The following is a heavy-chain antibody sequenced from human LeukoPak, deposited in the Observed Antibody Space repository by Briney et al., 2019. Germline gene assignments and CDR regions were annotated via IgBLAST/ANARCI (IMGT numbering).Heavy chain of an antibody. Sequence: PSETLSLTCTVSGGSISSFCWSWIRQPPGKGLEWIGYIYTIGSPNYNPPLQRPVTIPVDPSKNQFSLTLSSVTAPDTAVYYCARLVGVDSSFDYWGQGTLVTVSS. CDR2: IYTIGSP. CDR1: GGSISSFC. D-gene: IGHD2-15*01. J-gene: IGHJ4*02. CDR3: ARLVGVDSSFDY. V-gene: IGHV4-4*09.